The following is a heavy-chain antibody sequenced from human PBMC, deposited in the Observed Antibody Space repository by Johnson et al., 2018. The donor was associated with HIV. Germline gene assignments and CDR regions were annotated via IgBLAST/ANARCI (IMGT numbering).Heavy chain of an antibody. CDR3: TRDRDGVGVS. CDR1: GFTFTYYA. Sequence: VQLVESGGGLVQPGGSLRLSCAASGFTFTYYAMSWVRQAPGKGLEWVSGISGRGGSTYYADSVKGRFTISRDNSKNTLYLQMSSLKTEDTAVYYCTRDRDGVGVSWGQGTMVTVSS. D-gene: IGHD3-10*01. V-gene: IGHV3-23*04. CDR2: ISGRGGST. J-gene: IGHJ3*01.